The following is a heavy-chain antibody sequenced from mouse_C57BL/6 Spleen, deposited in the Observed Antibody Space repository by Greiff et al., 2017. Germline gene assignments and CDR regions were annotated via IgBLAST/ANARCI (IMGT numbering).Heavy chain of an antibody. V-gene: IGHV1-72*01. CDR2: IDPNSGGT. J-gene: IGHJ3*01. CDR1: GYTFTSYW. D-gene: IGHD2-4*01. CDR3: AREDYDYDEGFAY. Sequence: VQLQQPGAELVKPGASVKLSCKASGYTFTSYWMHWVKQRPGRGLEWIGRIDPNSGGTKYNEKFKSKATLTVDKPSSTAYMQLGSLTSEDSAVYYCAREDYDYDEGFAYWGQGTLVTVSA.